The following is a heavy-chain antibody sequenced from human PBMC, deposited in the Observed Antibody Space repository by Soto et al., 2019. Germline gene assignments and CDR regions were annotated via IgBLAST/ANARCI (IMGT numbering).Heavy chain of an antibody. CDR1: GGSISSGDYY. CDR2: IYYSGST. Sequence: QVQLQESGPGLVKPSQTLSLTCTVSGGSISSGDYYWSWIRQHPGKGLEWIGYIYYSGSTYYNPSLTSRVTISVDTSNNQFSLKLSSVTAADTAVYYCARWWSGSRQGFDPWGQGTLVTVSS. D-gene: IGHD3-3*01. CDR3: ARWWSGSRQGFDP. V-gene: IGHV4-31*03. J-gene: IGHJ5*02.